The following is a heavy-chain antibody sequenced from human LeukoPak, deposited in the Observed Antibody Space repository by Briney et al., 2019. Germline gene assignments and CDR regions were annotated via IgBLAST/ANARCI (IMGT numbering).Heavy chain of an antibody. D-gene: IGHD2-2*01. J-gene: IGHJ6*03. V-gene: IGHV4-34*01. CDR2: INHSGST. Sequence: SETLSLTCAVYGGSFSGYYWSWIRQPPGKGLEWIGEINHSGSTNYNPSLKSRVTISVDTSKNQFSLKLSSVTAADTAVYYCARGRVKEDIVVVPAARGLYYYYYMDVWGKGTTVTISS. CDR1: GGSFSGYY. CDR3: ARGRVKEDIVVVPAARGLYYYYYMDV.